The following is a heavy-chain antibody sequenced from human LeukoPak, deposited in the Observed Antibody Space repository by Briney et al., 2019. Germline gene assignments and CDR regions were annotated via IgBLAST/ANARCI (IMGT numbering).Heavy chain of an antibody. D-gene: IGHD4-23*01. CDR2: ISGSGGST. J-gene: IGHJ4*02. Sequence: GGSLRLSCAASGFPFSSYAMSWVPQAPGKGLECVSAISGSGGSTYYADSVKGRFTISRDNSKNTLYLQMNSLRAEDTAVYYCASTDYGGNSGDYWGQGTLVTVSS. CDR1: GFPFSSYA. V-gene: IGHV3-23*01. CDR3: ASTDYGGNSGDY.